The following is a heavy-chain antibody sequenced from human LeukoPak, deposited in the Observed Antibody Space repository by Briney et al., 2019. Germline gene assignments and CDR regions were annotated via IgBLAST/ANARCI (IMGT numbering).Heavy chain of an antibody. CDR3: ARGPSGRAFDY. D-gene: IGHD2-15*01. V-gene: IGHV4-59*06. CDR1: GGSISSYY. J-gene: IGHJ4*02. Sequence: SETLSLTCTVSGGSISSYYWSWIRQPPGKGLEWIGYIYYSGSTYYNPSLKSRVTISVDTSKNQFSLKLSSVTAADTAVYYCARGPSGRAFDYWGQGTLVTVSS. CDR2: IYYSGST.